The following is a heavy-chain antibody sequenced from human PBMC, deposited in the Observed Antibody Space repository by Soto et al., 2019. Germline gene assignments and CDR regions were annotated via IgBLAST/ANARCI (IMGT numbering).Heavy chain of an antibody. CDR2: IIPILGIA. CDR3: ASYDTVSSSSPGGYYYYYYMDV. CDR1: GGTFSSYT. Sequence: GASVKVSCKASGGTFSSYTISWVRQAPGQGLEWMGRIIPILGIANYAQKFQGRVTITADKSTSTAYMELSSLRSEDTAVYYCASYDTVSSSSPGGYYYYYYMDVWGKGTTVTVSS. D-gene: IGHD6-6*01. V-gene: IGHV1-69*02. J-gene: IGHJ6*03.